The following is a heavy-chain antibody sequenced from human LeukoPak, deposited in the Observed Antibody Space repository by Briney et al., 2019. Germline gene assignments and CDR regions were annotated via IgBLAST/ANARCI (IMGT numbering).Heavy chain of an antibody. CDR2: IRYDGSNK. CDR3: AKDRGLGTYYFDY. CDR1: GFTFSSYG. D-gene: IGHD3-10*01. J-gene: IGHJ4*02. V-gene: IGHV3-30*02. Sequence: GGSLRLSCAASGFTFSSYGMHWVRQAPGKGLEWVAFIRYDGSNKYYADSVKGRFTISRDNSKNTLYLQMNSLRAEDTAVYYCAKDRGLGTYYFDYWGQGTLVTVSS.